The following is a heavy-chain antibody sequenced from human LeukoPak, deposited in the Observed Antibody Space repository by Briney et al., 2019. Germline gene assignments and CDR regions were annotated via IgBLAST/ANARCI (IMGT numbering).Heavy chain of an antibody. CDR2: IYRPSRT. CDR1: RLALTNNY. Sequence: GGSLRHSRASSRLALTNNYMTWVRQPPWKELEGVSVIYRPSRTSYAPSAKGRVTVSRDNAKNTVYIQVNGLKVDYTAVYYCARGTSTGYYRTEAFDLWGQGTLVTVSS. D-gene: IGHD3-22*01. CDR3: ARGTSTGYYRTEAFDL. J-gene: IGHJ3*01. V-gene: IGHV3-66*01.